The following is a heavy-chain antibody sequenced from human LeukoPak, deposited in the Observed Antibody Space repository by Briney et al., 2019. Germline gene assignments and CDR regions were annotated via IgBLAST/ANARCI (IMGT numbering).Heavy chain of an antibody. D-gene: IGHD3-3*01. CDR3: ARGGYYGSGRYYFDS. Sequence: GGSLRLSCAASGFTFSSYRMSWVRQAPGKGLEWVSFISSSSNYIHYVDSVKGRFSISRDNAKNTLHLQMNSLRAEDTAVYYCARGGYYGSGRYYFDSWGQGTLVTVSS. CDR1: GFTFSSYR. V-gene: IGHV3-21*01. CDR2: ISSSSNYI. J-gene: IGHJ4*02.